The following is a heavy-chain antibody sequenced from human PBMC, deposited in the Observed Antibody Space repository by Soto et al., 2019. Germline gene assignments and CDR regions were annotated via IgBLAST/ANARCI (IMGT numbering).Heavy chain of an antibody. Sequence: ESLTNSFKGSGYSFACYWITLVRQKPGKGLEWMGRIDPSDSQTYYSPSFRGHVTISVTKSITTVFLQWSSLRASDTAMYYCARQIYDSDTGPNFQYYFDSWGQGTPVTVSS. CDR2: IDPSDSQT. V-gene: IGHV5-10-1*01. CDR3: ARQIYDSDTGPNFQYYFDS. D-gene: IGHD3-22*01. J-gene: IGHJ4*02. CDR1: GYSFACYW.